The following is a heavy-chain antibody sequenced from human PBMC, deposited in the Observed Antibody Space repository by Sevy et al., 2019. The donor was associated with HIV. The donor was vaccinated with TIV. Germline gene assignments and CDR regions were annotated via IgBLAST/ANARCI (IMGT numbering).Heavy chain of an antibody. CDR2: ISYDESNK. D-gene: IGHD6-6*01. Sequence: RGSLRLSCAASGFTFSSYGMHWVRQAPGKGLEWVAVISYDESNKYYADSVKGRFTISRDSSKNTLYLQMNSLRPEDTAVYYCAKGVLAAHPHFDYWGQGTLVTVSS. V-gene: IGHV3-30*18. CDR3: AKGVLAAHPHFDY. J-gene: IGHJ4*02. CDR1: GFTFSSYG.